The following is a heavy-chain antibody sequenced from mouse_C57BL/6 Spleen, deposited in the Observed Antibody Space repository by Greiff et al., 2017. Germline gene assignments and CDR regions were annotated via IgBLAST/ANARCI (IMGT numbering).Heavy chain of an antibody. CDR3: ARSEDLTVFAY. Sequence: EVQLQQSGPELVKPGASVKISCKASGYTFTDYYMNWVKQSHGKSLEWIGDINPNNGGTSYNQKFKGKATLTVDKSSSTAYMELRSLTSEDSAVYYCARSEDLTVFAYWGQGTLVTVSA. D-gene: IGHD4-1*01. V-gene: IGHV1-26*01. CDR1: GYTFTDYY. J-gene: IGHJ3*01. CDR2: INPNNGGT.